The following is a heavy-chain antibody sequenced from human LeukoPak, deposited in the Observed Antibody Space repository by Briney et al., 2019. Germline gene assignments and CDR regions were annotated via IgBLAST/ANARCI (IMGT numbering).Heavy chain of an antibody. CDR2: ISYDGSNK. J-gene: IGHJ6*02. CDR3: AKEALSYGDPDYYGMDV. D-gene: IGHD4-17*01. V-gene: IGHV3-30*18. Sequence: QPGGSLRLSCAASGFTFSSYGMHWVRQAPGKGLEWGAVISYDGSNKHYADSVKGRFTISRDNSKNTLYLQMNSLRAEDTAVYYCAKEALSYGDPDYYGMDVSGQGTTVTVSS. CDR1: GFTFSSYG.